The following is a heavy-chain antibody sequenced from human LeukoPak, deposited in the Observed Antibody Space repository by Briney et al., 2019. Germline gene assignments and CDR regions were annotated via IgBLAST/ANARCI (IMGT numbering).Heavy chain of an antibody. CDR2: ISWNSGSI. V-gene: IGHV3-9*01. J-gene: IGHJ4*02. CDR3: ARDLSGVTGYTYGRGIDY. D-gene: IGHD5-18*01. CDR1: GFTFDDYA. Sequence: PGGSLRLSCAASGFTFDDYAMHWVRQAPGKGLEWVSGISWNSGSIGYADSVKGRFTISRDNAQNSLYLQMNSLRAEDTAVYYCARDLSGVTGYTYGRGIDYWGQGTLVTVSS.